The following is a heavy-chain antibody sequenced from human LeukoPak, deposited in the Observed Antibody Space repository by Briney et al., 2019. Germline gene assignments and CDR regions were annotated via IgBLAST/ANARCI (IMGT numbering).Heavy chain of an antibody. D-gene: IGHD4-17*01. CDR2: IIPILGIA. V-gene: IGHV1-69*04. J-gene: IGHJ3*02. CDR3: ARDSSGYGDPQDAFDI. CDR1: GGTFSSYT. Sequence: GASVKVSCKASGGTFSSYTISWVRQAPGQGLEWMGRIIPILGIANYAQKFQGRVTITADKSTSTAYMELSSLRSEDTAVYYCARDSSGYGDPQDAFDIWGQGTMVTVSS.